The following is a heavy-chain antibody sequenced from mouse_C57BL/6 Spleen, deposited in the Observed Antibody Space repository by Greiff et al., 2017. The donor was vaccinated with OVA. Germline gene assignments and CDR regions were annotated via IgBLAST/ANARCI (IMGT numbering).Heavy chain of an antibody. Sequence: QVQLQQSGPELVKPGASVKISCKASGYAFSSSWMNWVKQRPGKGLEWIGRIYPGDGDTNYNGKFKGKATLTADKSSSTAYMQLSSLTSEDSAVYFCARINPVYYDYDGYWGQGTLVTVSA. CDR1: GYAFSSSW. J-gene: IGHJ3*01. V-gene: IGHV1-82*01. CDR3: ARINPVYYDYDGY. CDR2: IYPGDGDT. D-gene: IGHD2-4*01.